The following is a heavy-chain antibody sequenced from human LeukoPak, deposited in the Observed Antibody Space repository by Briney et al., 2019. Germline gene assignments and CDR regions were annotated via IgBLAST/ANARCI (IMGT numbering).Heavy chain of an antibody. Sequence: GGSLRLSCAASGFTFSSYSMNWVRQAPGKGLEWVSSISSSSSYIYYADSVKGRFTISRDNAKNTLLLQMNSLRVEDTAVYYCARDFVFKIDYWGRGTLVTVSS. CDR3: ARDFVFKIDY. CDR1: GFTFSSYS. CDR2: ISSSSSYI. V-gene: IGHV3-21*01. J-gene: IGHJ4*02. D-gene: IGHD3-3*01.